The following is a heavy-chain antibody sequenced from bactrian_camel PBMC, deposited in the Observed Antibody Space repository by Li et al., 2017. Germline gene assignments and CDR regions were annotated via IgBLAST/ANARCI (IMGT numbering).Heavy chain of an antibody. V-gene: IGHV3S53*01. D-gene: IGHD1*01. CDR3: AADRPGSMVYVLSC. CDR2: IDSVGST. Sequence: HVQLVESGGGSVQPGGSLRLSCAASGYTYSRSCMAWFRQAPGKEREGVAAIDSVGSTSYADSVRGRFTISKDITKNMVSLQMDSLKPEDTAVYYCAADRPGSMVYVLSCWGQGTQVTVS. J-gene: IGHJ4*01. CDR1: GYTYSRSC.